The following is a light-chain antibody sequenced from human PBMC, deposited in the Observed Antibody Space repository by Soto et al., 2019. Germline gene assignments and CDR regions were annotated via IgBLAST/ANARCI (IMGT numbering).Light chain of an antibody. CDR1: SSNIGNNA. J-gene: IGLJ2*01. Sequence: QSVLTQPPSVSEAPRQRVTISCSGSSSNIGNNAVSWYQQLPGKAPKLXIYXXXXXPXXXXXRFSGSKSGTSAXXXISXLXXXXXXXXXXAAWDDSLNGIVFGGGTKVTVL. CDR2: XXX. V-gene: IGLV1-36*01. CDR3: AAWDDSLNGIV.